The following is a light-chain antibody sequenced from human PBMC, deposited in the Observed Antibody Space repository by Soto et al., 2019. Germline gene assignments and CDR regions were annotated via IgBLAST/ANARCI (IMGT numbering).Light chain of an antibody. CDR2: DVN. Sequence: QSVLTQPRSVSGSPGQSVTISCTGVSSDVGGSNHVSWYQHHPGKAPKLMIYDVNKRPSGVPDRFSGSKSGNTASLTISGLQAEDEADYHCCSSADNYTFVFGTGTKLTVL. CDR3: CSSADNYTFV. CDR1: SSDVGGSNH. J-gene: IGLJ1*01. V-gene: IGLV2-11*01.